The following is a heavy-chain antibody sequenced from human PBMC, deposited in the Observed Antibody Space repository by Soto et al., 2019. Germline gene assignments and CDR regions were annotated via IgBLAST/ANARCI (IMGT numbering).Heavy chain of an antibody. CDR3: ARGAADTAMVDS. CDR1: GGSIRSYY. J-gene: IGHJ4*02. V-gene: IGHV4-59*01. D-gene: IGHD5-18*01. Sequence: QVHLQESGPGLVKASETLSLTCTASGGSIRSYYWTWIRQPPGKGLEWLGYIFYSGSTFYNPSLKSRVTISIHTSKSQFSLQLTSVTAADTAVYYCARGAADTAMVDSWGQGTLVTVSS. CDR2: IFYSGST.